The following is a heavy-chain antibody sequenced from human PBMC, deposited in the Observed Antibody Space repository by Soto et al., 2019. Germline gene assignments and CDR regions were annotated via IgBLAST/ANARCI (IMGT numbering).Heavy chain of an antibody. Sequence: QVLLQESGPGLVKPSGTLSLTCTVSHFSVTNNKYWSWVRQSPGKPLDWIGEIYHSGTTYYNPSLSSRVRMSMDKAKYQISLILTSVTAADTAVYYCARDSRYCTDRGSSIMRDAFDVWGQGTLVTVSS. CDR2: IYHSGTT. CDR3: ARDSRYCTDRGSSIMRDAFDV. CDR1: HFSVTNNKY. D-gene: IGHD2-8*01. J-gene: IGHJ3*01. V-gene: IGHV4-4*02.